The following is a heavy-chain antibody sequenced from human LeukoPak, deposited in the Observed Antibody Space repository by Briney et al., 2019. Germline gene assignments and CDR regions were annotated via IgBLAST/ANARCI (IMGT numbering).Heavy chain of an antibody. Sequence: ASVKVSCKASGYTFTGYYMHWVRQAPGQGLEWMGWINPNSGGTNYAQKFQGRVTMTRDTSISTAYMELSRLRSDDTAVYYCARDPFTMVRGVIKAHGMDVWGQGTTVTVSS. CDR3: ARDPFTMVRGVIKAHGMDV. D-gene: IGHD3-10*01. J-gene: IGHJ6*02. CDR2: INPNSGGT. V-gene: IGHV1-2*02. CDR1: GYTFTGYY.